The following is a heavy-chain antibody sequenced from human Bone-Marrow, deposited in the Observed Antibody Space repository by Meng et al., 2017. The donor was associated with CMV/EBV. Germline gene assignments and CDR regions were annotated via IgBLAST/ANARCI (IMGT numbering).Heavy chain of an antibody. D-gene: IGHD2-2*01. J-gene: IGHJ6*02. CDR3: ARMPVYCSSTSCPNGMDV. V-gene: IGHV2-70D*14. Sequence: SGPTLVKPTQTLTLTCTFSGFSLSTSGMRVSWIRQPPGKALEWLARIDWDDDKFYSTSLKTRLTISKDTSKNQVVLTMTNMDPVDTATYYCARMPVYCSSTSCPNGMDVWGQGTTVTVPS. CDR2: IDWDDDK. CDR1: GFSLSTSGMR.